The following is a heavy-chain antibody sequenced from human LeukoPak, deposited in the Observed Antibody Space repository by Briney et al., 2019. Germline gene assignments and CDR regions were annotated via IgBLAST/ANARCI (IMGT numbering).Heavy chain of an antibody. J-gene: IGHJ4*02. CDR1: GFSVTTNY. V-gene: IGHV3-66*02. CDR2: IYSGGST. Sequence: PGGSLRLSCAASGFSVTTNYMTWVRQAPGKGLEWVSIIYSGGSTYYADSVKGRFAISRDNSKNTLYLQMNSLRAEDTAVYYCARDFWNGYDTFDYWGQGTLVTVSS. CDR3: ARDFWNGYDTFDY. D-gene: IGHD3-3*01.